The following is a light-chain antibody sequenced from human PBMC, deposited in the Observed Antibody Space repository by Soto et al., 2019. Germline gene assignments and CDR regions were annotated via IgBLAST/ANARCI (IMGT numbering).Light chain of an antibody. CDR3: QHYGASPPYT. J-gene: IGKJ2*01. CDR2: GTS. Sequence: EVVLTQSPGALSLSPGERATLSCRTSQSVSTVAWYQQKPGQTPRLLSFGTSSRATGIPDRFGGSGSGTDFALTITRLEPEDFAVYFCQHYGASPPYTFGQGTKLELK. CDR1: QSVST. V-gene: IGKV3-20*01.